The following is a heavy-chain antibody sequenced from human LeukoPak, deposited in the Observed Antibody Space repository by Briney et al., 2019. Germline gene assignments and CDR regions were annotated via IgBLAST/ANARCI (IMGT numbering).Heavy chain of an antibody. J-gene: IGHJ4*02. V-gene: IGHV1-3*01. CDR3: ARSDKGYYDSSGSDY. CDR2: INAGNGNT. Sequence: ASVKVSCKASGYTFTSYAMHWVRQAPGQRLEWMGWINAGNGNTKYSQKFQGRVTITRDTSASTAYMELSSLRSEDTAVYYCARSDKGYYDSSGSDYWGQGTLVTVSS. D-gene: IGHD3-22*01. CDR1: GYTFTSYA.